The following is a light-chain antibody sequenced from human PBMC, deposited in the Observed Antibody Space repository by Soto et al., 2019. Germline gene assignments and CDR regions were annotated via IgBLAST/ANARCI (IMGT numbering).Light chain of an antibody. J-gene: IGKJ2*01. CDR1: QSISNY. CDR3: QQSYSTPYT. CDR2: AAS. V-gene: IGKV1-39*01. Sequence: DIPMTQSPSSLSASVGNRVTITCRASQSISNYLNWYQQKPGKAPKVLICAASSLQSGVPSRFSGSGSGTDFTLTISSLQPEDFATYYCQQSYSTPYTFGQGTKLEIK.